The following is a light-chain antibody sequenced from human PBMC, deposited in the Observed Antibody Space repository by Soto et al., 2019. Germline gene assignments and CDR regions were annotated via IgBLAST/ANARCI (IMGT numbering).Light chain of an antibody. CDR1: QSVSSSY. CDR3: QQYGSSPVT. Sequence: EIVLTQSPGTLSLSPGERATLSCRASQSVSSSYLAWYQQKPGQAPRLLIYGASSRATGIPDRFSGSGSGTDFTLTINRLEPEDFAVYFCQQYGSSPVTFGQGTRLEIK. CDR2: GAS. V-gene: IGKV3-20*01. J-gene: IGKJ5*01.